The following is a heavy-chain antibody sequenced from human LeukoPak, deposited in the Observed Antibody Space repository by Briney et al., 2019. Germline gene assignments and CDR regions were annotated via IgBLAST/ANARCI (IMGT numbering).Heavy chain of an antibody. CDR1: GFTFSSYA. CDR2: IYSGGST. Sequence: GGSLRLSCAASGFTFSSYAMSWVRQAPGKGLEWVSVIYSGGSTYYADSVKGRFTISRDNSKNTLYLQMNSLRAEDTAVYYCARDPGNCGGDCYGDYWGQGTLVTVSS. D-gene: IGHD2-21*02. CDR3: ARDPGNCGGDCYGDY. J-gene: IGHJ4*02. V-gene: IGHV3-66*02.